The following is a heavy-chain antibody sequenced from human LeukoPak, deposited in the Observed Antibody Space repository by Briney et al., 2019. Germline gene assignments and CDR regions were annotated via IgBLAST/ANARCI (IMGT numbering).Heavy chain of an antibody. J-gene: IGHJ4*02. CDR1: GFTFSSYA. Sequence: PGGSLRLSCAASGFTFSSYAMSWVRQAPGKGVEWGSAISGSGGSTYYADSGKGRFTISRDNSKNTLYLQMNSLRAEDTAVYSCAKLPHLRTVRSSWWRKSYYFDYWGQGTLVAVSS. CDR2: ISGSGGST. V-gene: IGHV3-23*01. D-gene: IGHD6-13*01. CDR3: AKLPHLRTVRSSWWRKSYYFDY.